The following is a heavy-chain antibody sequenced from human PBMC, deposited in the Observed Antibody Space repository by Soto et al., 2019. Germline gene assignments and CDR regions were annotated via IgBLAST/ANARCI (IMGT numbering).Heavy chain of an antibody. V-gene: IGHV1-69*06. CDR2: IVVDSNTA. J-gene: IGHJ4*02. CDR1: GSTFNNFA. D-gene: IGHD1-26*01. CDR3: ARAIKRWEVNYYFDF. Sequence: QVVLLQSGAEVKEPGSSVRVSCQVSGSTFNNFAFSWVRQAPGHVPEWMGGIVVDSNTAEYSQRFQDRVTITADTSTDTIYMELGSLTFEDTAVYYCARAIKRWEVNYYFDFWGQGTLVTVSS.